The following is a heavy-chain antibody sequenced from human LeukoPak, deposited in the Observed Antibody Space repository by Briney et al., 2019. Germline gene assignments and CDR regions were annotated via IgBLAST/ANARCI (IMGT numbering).Heavy chain of an antibody. CDR1: GFTFSSYG. CDR3: AKVGLVYYGSGSATYFGY. J-gene: IGHJ4*02. D-gene: IGHD3-10*01. Sequence: PGRSLRLSCAASGFTFSSYGMHWVRQAPGKGLEWVAVISYDGSNKYYADSVKGRFTISRDNSKNTLYLQMNSLRAEDTAVYYCAKVGLVYYGSGSATYFGYWGQGTLVTVSS. CDR2: ISYDGSNK. V-gene: IGHV3-30*18.